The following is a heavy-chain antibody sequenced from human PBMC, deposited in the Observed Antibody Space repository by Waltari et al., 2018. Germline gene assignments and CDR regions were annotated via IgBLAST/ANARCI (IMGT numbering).Heavy chain of an antibody. CDR1: GFTVSTTY. Sequence: EVQLVESGGGLIQPGGSLRLSCAASGFTVSTTYMNWVRQAPGKGLEWVSVISRDGTHYADSGKGRFTISRDNSKNTVYLQMNTLRAEDTALYYCARDVTGYYYFDLWGRGTLVTVSS. J-gene: IGHJ2*01. D-gene: IGHD3-16*01. CDR2: ISRDGT. CDR3: ARDVTGYYYFDL. V-gene: IGHV3-53*01.